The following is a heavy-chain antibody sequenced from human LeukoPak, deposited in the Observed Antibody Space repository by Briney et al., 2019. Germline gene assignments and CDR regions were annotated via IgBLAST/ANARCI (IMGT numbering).Heavy chain of an antibody. V-gene: IGHV4-39*01. Sequence: SETLSLTCTVSGGSISSSNYYWGWIRQPPGKGLEWIGTIYYTGSTYYNPSLKSRVSISVDTSKNQFSLKLSSVTAADTAVYYCARQGSYYYLDYWGQGTLVTVSS. J-gene: IGHJ4*02. CDR1: GGSISSSNYY. D-gene: IGHD1-26*01. CDR3: ARQGSYYYLDY. CDR2: IYYTGST.